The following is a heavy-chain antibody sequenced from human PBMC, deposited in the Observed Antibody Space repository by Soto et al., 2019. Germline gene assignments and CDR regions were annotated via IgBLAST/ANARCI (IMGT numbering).Heavy chain of an antibody. CDR3: ARVFDFWSGLPSDY. CDR1: GYTFTAYY. D-gene: IGHD3-3*01. J-gene: IGHJ4*02. Sequence: ASVKVSCKASGYTFTAYYIYWVRQAPGQGLEWVGWINPDSGGTEYAQKFQGRVTMTRDTSISTAYMELSSLRYDDTAVYYCARVFDFWSGLPSDYWGQGTLVTVSS. CDR2: INPDSGGT. V-gene: IGHV1-2*02.